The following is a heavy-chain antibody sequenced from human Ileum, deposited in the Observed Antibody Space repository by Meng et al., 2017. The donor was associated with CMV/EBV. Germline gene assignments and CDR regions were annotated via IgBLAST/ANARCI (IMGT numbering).Heavy chain of an antibody. Sequence: VSGGSISDYNWWTWVRKPPGKGLEWIGEVSHTGTIQYNPSLKSRVVISVDGSKNQFSLKLSSVAAADTAVYSCAKKNPGSPARFDPWGQGILVTVSS. CDR3: AKKNPGSPARFDP. CDR2: VSHTGTI. J-gene: IGHJ5*02. CDR1: GGSISDYNW. D-gene: IGHD1-26*01. V-gene: IGHV4-4*01.